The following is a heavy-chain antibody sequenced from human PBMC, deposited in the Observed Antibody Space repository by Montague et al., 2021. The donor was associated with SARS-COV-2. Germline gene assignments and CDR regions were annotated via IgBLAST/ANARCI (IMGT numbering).Heavy chain of an antibody. D-gene: IGHD3-10*01. CDR1: GLTFSSYD. CDR2: VDTAGDP. CDR3: ARGVKSTIRGIITKRTPLPRGNMDV. J-gene: IGHJ6*02. Sequence: SLRLSCAASGLTFSSYDFHWVRQGTGKGLEWVPAVDTAGDPYYADSVKGRFTISRENAKNYVYLQLDSLRAGDTAVYYCARGVKSTIRGIITKRTPLPRGNMDVWGQGTAVIVSS. V-gene: IGHV3-13*05.